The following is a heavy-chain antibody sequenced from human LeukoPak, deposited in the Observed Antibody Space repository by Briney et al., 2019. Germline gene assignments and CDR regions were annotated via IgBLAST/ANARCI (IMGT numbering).Heavy chain of an antibody. CDR3: ARANFLYCSSSTCLFDY. J-gene: IGHJ4*02. V-gene: IGHV1-2*02. CDR1: GYTFTDYY. D-gene: IGHD2-2*01. CDR2: INPNDGDT. Sequence: ASVKVSCKASGYTFTDYYMHWVRQAPGQEFEWMGWINPNDGDTNYAQKFQGRVTMTRDTSISTAHMEVSRLRSDDTAVYYCARANFLYCSSSTCLFDYWGQGTLVTVSS.